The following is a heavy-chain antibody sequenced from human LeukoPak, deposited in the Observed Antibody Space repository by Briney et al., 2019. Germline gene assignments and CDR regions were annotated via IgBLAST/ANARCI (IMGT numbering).Heavy chain of an antibody. CDR1: GYTFTSYG. CDR2: ISAYNGNT. Sequence: ASVKVSCKASGYTFTSYGISWVRQAPGQGLEWMGWISAYNGNTNYAQKLQGRVTMTTDTSTSTAYMELRSLRSDDTAVYYCARVETYYYDSSGYEHWGQGTLVTASS. V-gene: IGHV1-18*01. J-gene: IGHJ4*02. CDR3: ARVETYYYDSSGYEH. D-gene: IGHD3-22*01.